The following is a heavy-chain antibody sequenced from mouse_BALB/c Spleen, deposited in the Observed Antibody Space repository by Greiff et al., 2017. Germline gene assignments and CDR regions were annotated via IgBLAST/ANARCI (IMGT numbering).Heavy chain of an antibody. V-gene: IGHV5-6*01. CDR2: ISSGGSYT. D-gene: IGHD1-1*01. CDR1: GFTFSSYG. J-gene: IGHJ4*01. CDR3: ARSLYYYGSRDYYAMDY. Sequence: EVQGVESGGDLVKPGGSLKLSCAASGFTFSSYGMSWVRQTPDKRLEWVATISSGGSYTYYPDSVKGRFTISRDNAKNTLYLQMSSLKSEDTAMYYCARSLYYYGSRDYYAMDYWGQGTSVTVSS.